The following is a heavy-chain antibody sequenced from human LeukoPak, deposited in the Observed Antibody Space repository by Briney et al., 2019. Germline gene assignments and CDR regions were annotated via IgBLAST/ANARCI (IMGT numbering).Heavy chain of an antibody. CDR3: ARESYRYYYMDV. V-gene: IGHV3-30*03. CDR1: GFTFSSYG. J-gene: IGHJ6*03. CDR2: ISYDGSNK. D-gene: IGHD3-16*01. Sequence: GGSLRLSCAASGFTFSSYGMHWVRQAPGKGLEWVAVISYDGSNKYYADSVKARFIISRDNSKNTLYLQMNSLRAEDTAVYYCARESYRYYYMDVWGKGTTVTISS.